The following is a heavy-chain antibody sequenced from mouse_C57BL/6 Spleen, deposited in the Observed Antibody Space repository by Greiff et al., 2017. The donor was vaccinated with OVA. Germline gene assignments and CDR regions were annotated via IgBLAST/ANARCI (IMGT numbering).Heavy chain of an antibody. CDR2: INYDGSST. J-gene: IGHJ2*01. Sequence: EVQRVESEGGLVQPGSSMKLSCTASGFTFSDYYMAWVRQVPEKGLEWVANINYDGSSTYYLDSLKSRFIISRDNAKNILYLQMSSLKSEDTATYYCARDRYFDDWGQGTTLTVSS. V-gene: IGHV5-16*01. CDR3: ARDRYFDD. CDR1: GFTFSDYY.